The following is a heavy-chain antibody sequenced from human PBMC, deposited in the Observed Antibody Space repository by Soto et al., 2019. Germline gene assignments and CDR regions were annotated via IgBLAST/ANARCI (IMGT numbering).Heavy chain of an antibody. CDR2: FDPEDGET. CDR3: AAAENCSGGSCYSGGWFDP. V-gene: IGHV1-24*01. J-gene: IGHJ5*02. D-gene: IGHD2-15*01. CDR1: GYTLTELS. Sequence: GASVKVSCKVSGYTLTELSMHWVRQAPGKGLEWMGGFDPEDGETIYAQKFQGRVTMTEDTSTDTAYMELSSLRSEDTAVYYCAAAENCSGGSCYSGGWFDPWGQGTLVTVSS.